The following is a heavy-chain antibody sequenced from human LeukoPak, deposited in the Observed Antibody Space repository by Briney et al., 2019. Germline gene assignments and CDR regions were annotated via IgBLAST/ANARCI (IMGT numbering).Heavy chain of an antibody. J-gene: IGHJ6*03. Sequence: SETLSLTCAVYGGSFSGYYWSWIRQPPGKGLEWIGGIYYSGSTYYNPSLKSRVTISVDTSKNQFSLKLSSVTAADTAVYYCARVSPEIGRLTNFYYYYMDVWGKGTTVTVSS. CDR2: IYYSGST. V-gene: IGHV4-34*01. CDR3: ARVSPEIGRLTNFYYYYMDV. D-gene: IGHD1-14*01. CDR1: GGSFSGYY.